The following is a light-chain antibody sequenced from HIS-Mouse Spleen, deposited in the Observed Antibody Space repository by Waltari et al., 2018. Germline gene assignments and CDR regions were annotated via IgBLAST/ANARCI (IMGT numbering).Light chain of an antibody. J-gene: IGLJ3*02. Sequence: QSALTQPASASGSPEQSITISCTGTSSDVGSYNLVSWYQQHPGKAPKLMIYEGSKRPSGVSNRFSGSKSGNTASLTISGLQAEDEADYYCCSYAGSSTWVFGGGTKLTVL. V-gene: IGLV2-23*01. CDR3: CSYAGSSTWV. CDR2: EGS. CDR1: SSDVGSYNL.